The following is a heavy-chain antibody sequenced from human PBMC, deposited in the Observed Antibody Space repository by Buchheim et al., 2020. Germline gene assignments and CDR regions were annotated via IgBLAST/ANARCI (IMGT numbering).Heavy chain of an antibody. CDR3: ARVPFGYFDY. V-gene: IGHV4-39*01. D-gene: IGHD3-10*01. CDR2: IYKSGRT. J-gene: IGHJ4*02. Sequence: QLQLQESGPGLVKPSETLSLTCTVSGGSISSSSYYWGWIRQPPGKGLEGIGSIYKSGRTYYNPYLKSRVTISANSSKNQFSLKLNSVTAADTAVYYCARVPFGYFDYWGQGTL. CDR1: GGSISSSSYY.